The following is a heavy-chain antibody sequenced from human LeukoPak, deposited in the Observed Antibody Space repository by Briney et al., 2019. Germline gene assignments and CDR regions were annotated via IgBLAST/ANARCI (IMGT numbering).Heavy chain of an antibody. D-gene: IGHD6-19*01. J-gene: IGHJ4*02. CDR2: IYYSGST. CDR3: ARRSPVALDY. Sequence: SVPRSLTCTVTGSSISSYYWSWTPQPPAKGLEWIGYIYYSGSTNYNPSLKSRVTISVDTSKNQFSLKLSSVTAADTAVYYCARRSPVALDYWGQGTLVTVSS. CDR1: GSSISSYY. V-gene: IGHV4-59*08.